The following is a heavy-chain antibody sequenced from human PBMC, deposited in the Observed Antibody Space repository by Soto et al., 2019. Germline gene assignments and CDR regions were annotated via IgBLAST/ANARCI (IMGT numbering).Heavy chain of an antibody. D-gene: IGHD2-2*01. CDR1: GFTFGGSP. CDR3: VLVGCSRTCGESLDL. Sequence: EAQLVESGGGLVQPGGSLQLSCAASGFTFGGSPVHWVRQASGKGLEWVCGIRSDSASSAIAYAASVRGRFTLARDDSKNTASLLVTSLEVDDTALYYGVLVGCSRTCGESLDLWGQGTLVTVSS. J-gene: IGHJ4*02. CDR2: IRSDSASSAI. V-gene: IGHV3-73*01.